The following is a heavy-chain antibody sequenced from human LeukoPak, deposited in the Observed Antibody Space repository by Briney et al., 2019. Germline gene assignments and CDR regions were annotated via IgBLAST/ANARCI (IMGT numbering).Heavy chain of an antibody. D-gene: IGHD3-10*01. J-gene: IGHJ5*02. CDR1: GYSISSIHC. Sequence: PSETLSLTCTVSGYSISSIHCWGWIRQPPGTSLEGIGNICHSGSTYYNPSLKSRVTMSVDKPMNHFSLRLSSVTAADTAVYYCARVCCYFDSRSSPNWFDPWGQGTLVTVSS. V-gene: IGHV4-38-2*02. CDR3: ARVCCYFDSRSSPNWFDP. CDR2: ICHSGST.